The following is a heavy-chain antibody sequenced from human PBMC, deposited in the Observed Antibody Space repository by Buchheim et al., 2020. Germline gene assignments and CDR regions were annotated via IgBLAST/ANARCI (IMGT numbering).Heavy chain of an antibody. CDR3: AKTYSSSFYYYGMDV. CDR1: GFTFSSYG. V-gene: IGHV3-33*06. D-gene: IGHD6-6*01. Sequence: QVQLVESGGGVVQPGRSLRLSCAASGFTFSSYGMHWVRQAPGKGLEWVAVIWYDGSNKYYADSVKGRFTISRDNSKNTLYLQMNSLRAEDTAVYYCAKTYSSSFYYYGMDVWGQGTT. CDR2: IWYDGSNK. J-gene: IGHJ6*02.